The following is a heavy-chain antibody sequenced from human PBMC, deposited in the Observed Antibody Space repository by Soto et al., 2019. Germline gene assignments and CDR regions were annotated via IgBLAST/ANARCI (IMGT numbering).Heavy chain of an antibody. J-gene: IGHJ5*02. V-gene: IGHV3-30*04. Sequence: QVQVVESGGGVVQPGRSLRLSCAASGFPVSGYSMHWVRQAPGKGLEWVALISYDGRNKDYADSVKGRFTISRDDSKNTLYLQMNSLRAEDTAVYYCVRCWGTGDGSHLGYNWFDPWGQGTLVTVSS. CDR1: GFPVSGYS. CDR3: VRCWGTGDGSHLGYNWFDP. D-gene: IGHD1-1*01. CDR2: ISYDGRNK.